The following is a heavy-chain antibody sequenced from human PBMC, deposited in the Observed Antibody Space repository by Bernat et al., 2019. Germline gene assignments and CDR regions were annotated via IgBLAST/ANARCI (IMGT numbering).Heavy chain of an antibody. V-gene: IGHV3-30*18. D-gene: IGHD4-17*01. J-gene: IGHJ4*02. CDR3: AKDQGDYGDYFFDY. CDR1: GFTFSSYG. Sequence: QVQLVESGGGVVQPGRSLRLSCAASGFTFSSYGMHWVRQAPGKGLEWVAVISYDGSNKYYADSVKGRFTISRDNSKNTLYLQINSLRAEDTAVYYCAKDQGDYGDYFFDYWGQGTLVTVSS. CDR2: ISYDGSNK.